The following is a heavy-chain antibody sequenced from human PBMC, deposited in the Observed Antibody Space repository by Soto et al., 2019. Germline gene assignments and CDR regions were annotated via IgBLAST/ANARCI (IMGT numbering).Heavy chain of an antibody. CDR3: ARDRPSYGRNFDY. D-gene: IGHD1-26*01. J-gene: IGHJ4*02. CDR2: IYHSGRT. V-gene: IGHV4-4*02. Sequence: VQLQESGPGVVKPSGTLSLTCAVSGGSVSSDYWWSWVRLPPGKGLEWIGEIYHSGRTNYNPSLKSRVTISLDKSKNQLSLILSSVTAADTAVYYCARDRPSYGRNFDYLGQGTLVTVSS. CDR1: GGSVSSDYW.